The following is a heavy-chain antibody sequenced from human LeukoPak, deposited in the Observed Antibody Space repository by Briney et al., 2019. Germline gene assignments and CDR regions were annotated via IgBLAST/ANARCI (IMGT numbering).Heavy chain of an antibody. J-gene: IGHJ4*02. CDR1: GGSISSYY. V-gene: IGHV4-59*01. CDR3: ARVCWNYPLD. D-gene: IGHD1-7*01. CDR2: IYYSGST. Sequence: SETLSLTCTVSGGSISSYYWSWIRQPPGKGLEWIGYIYYSGSTNYNPSLKSRVTISVDMSKNQFSLKLSSVTAADTAVYYCARVCWNYPLDWGQGTLVTVSS.